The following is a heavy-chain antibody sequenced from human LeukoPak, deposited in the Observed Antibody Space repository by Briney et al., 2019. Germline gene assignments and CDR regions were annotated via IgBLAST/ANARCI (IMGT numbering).Heavy chain of an antibody. CDR1: GVSISSYY. J-gene: IGHJ5*02. Sequence: SETLSLTCTVSGVSISSYYWSWIRQPAGKGLEWIGRIYTSGSTNYNPSLKSRVTMSVDTSKNQFSLKLSSVTAADTAVYYCARRESITIFGVVSNWFDPWGQGTLVTVSS. D-gene: IGHD3-3*01. CDR2: IYTSGST. CDR3: ARRESITIFGVVSNWFDP. V-gene: IGHV4-4*07.